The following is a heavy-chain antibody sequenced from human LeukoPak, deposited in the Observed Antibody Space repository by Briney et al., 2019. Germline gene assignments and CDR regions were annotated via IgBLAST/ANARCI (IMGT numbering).Heavy chain of an antibody. V-gene: IGHV3-7*01. D-gene: IGHD6-13*01. CDR1: GFTFSSYW. Sequence: GGSLRLSCAASGFTFSSYWMSWVRQAPAKGLEWVANIKQDGSEKYYVDSVKGRFTISRDNAKNSLYLQMNSLRAEDTAVYYCARVGRIAAASIDYWGQGTLVTVSS. CDR3: ARVGRIAAASIDY. J-gene: IGHJ4*02. CDR2: IKQDGSEK.